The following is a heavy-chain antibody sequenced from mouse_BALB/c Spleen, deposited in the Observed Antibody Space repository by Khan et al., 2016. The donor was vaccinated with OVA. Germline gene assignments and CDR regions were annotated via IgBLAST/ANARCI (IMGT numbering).Heavy chain of an antibody. J-gene: IGHJ2*01. CDR2: ISYSGNN. D-gene: IGHD1-1*01. CDR3: ARVYGGDFDY. CDR1: GYSITSDYA. V-gene: IGHV3-2*02. Sequence: EVQLQESGPGLVKPSQSLSLTCTVTGYSITSDYAWNWIRQFPGNKMEWMGFISYSGNNNYNPYLKSRISTTRDTSKKQFFLQLKSVTTEDTATDYCARVYGGDFDYWGQGTTLTVSA.